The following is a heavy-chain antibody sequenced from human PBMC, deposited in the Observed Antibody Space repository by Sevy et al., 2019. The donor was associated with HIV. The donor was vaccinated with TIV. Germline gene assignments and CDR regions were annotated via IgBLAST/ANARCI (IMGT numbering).Heavy chain of an antibody. D-gene: IGHD1-26*01. CDR3: AREDGIDYFHY. V-gene: IGHV3-7*01. CDR2: IKEDAGQK. CDR1: GFTFSKYW. Sequence: GGSLRLSCAASGFTFSKYWMGWVRQAPGKGLEWVANIKEDAGQKNYVDSVKGRFTITRDNAKNSLYLQMNSLRADESAVYFCAREDGIDYFHYWGQGTLVTVSS. J-gene: IGHJ4*02.